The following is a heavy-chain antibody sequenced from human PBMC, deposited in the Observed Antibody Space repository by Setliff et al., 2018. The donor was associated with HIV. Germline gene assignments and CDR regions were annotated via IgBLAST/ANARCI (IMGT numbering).Heavy chain of an antibody. CDR1: GYSFSTYW. CDR3: ARHTRQLEFLEWLSPHYYHYYYMDV. CDR2: IYPGDSDT. V-gene: IGHV5-51*01. D-gene: IGHD3-3*01. Sequence: GASLKISCKGSGYSFSTYWIGWVRQMPGKGLEWMGIIYPGDSDTPYSPSFQGQVTISADKSISTAYLTWSSLKASDTAMYYCARHTRQLEFLEWLSPHYYHYYYMDVWGQGTTVTVSS. J-gene: IGHJ6*03.